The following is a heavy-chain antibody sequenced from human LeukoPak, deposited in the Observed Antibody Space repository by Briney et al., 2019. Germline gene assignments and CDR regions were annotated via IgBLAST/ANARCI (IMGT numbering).Heavy chain of an antibody. Sequence: SETLSLTCTVSGGSISSYYWSWIRQPPGKGLEWIGYIYYSGSTNYNPSLKSRVTISVDTSKNQFSLKLSSVTAADTAVYYCARENIVTPPDYWGQGTLATVSS. J-gene: IGHJ4*02. CDR3: ARENIVTPPDY. D-gene: IGHD2/OR15-2a*01. V-gene: IGHV4-59*01. CDR1: GGSISSYY. CDR2: IYYSGST.